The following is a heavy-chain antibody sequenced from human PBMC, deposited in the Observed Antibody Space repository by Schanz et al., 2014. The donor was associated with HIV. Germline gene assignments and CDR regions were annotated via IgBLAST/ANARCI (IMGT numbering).Heavy chain of an antibody. CDR1: EFPFSHNA. D-gene: IGHD3-3*01. CDR3: ARDKSHVTNFGGTFGFYYSMDV. V-gene: IGHV3-23*01. Sequence: EALLLESGGGLVQPGGSLRLSCRGSEFPFSHNAMTWVRQAPGKGLEWVSAISATGGSTYYADSVKGRFTISRDNAKNSLYLQMDSLRAEDTAVYYCARDKSHVTNFGGTFGFYYSMDVWGQGTTVTVSS. J-gene: IGHJ6*02. CDR2: ISATGGST.